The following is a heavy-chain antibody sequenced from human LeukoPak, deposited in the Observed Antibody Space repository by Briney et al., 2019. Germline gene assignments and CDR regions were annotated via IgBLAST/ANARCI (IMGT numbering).Heavy chain of an antibody. CDR2: ISGSGGST. CDR1: GFTFSSYA. D-gene: IGHD3-16*01. Sequence: GGSLRLSCAASGFTFSSYAMNWVRQAPGKGLELVSSISGSGGSTYYAVSVKGRFTISRDNSKDTVDLQMNSLRADDTAVYYCARDFNWAFDYWGQGTLVTVSS. CDR3: ARDFNWAFDY. J-gene: IGHJ4*02. V-gene: IGHV3-23*01.